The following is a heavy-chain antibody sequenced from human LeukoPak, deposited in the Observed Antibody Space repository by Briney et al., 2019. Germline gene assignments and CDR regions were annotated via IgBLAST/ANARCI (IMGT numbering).Heavy chain of an antibody. CDR3: AKDEWEFLIDY. CDR2: IYTSGST. Sequence: SQTLSLTCTVSGGSISSGSYYWSWIRQPAGKGLEWIGRIYTSGSTNYNPSLKSRVTISVDTSKNQFSLKLSSVTAADTAVYYCAKDEWEFLIDYWGQGTLVTVSS. V-gene: IGHV4-61*02. CDR1: GGSISSGSYY. D-gene: IGHD1-26*01. J-gene: IGHJ4*02.